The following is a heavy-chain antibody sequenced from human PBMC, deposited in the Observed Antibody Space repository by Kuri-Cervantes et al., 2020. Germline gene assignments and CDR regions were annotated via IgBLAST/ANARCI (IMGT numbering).Heavy chain of an antibody. J-gene: IGHJ6*02. CDR2: ISGSGGST. V-gene: IGHV3-23*01. Sequence: GGSLRLSCAASGFIFSSYALSWVRQAPGKGLEWVSAISGSGGSTYYADSVKGRFTISRDNSKNTLYLQMNSLRAEDTAVYYCAKSGSRSMVRGVIYYYYGMDVWGQGTTVTVSS. CDR1: GFIFSSYA. CDR3: AKSGSRSMVRGVIYYYYGMDV. D-gene: IGHD3-10*01.